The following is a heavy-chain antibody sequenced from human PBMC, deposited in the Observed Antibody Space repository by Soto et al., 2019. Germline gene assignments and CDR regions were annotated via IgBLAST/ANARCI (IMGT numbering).Heavy chain of an antibody. D-gene: IGHD2-2*01. CDR1: GYTFTSYA. Sequence: SVKVSCKASGYTFTSYAMNWVRQAPGQGLEWMGWINTNTGNPTYAQGFTGRFVFSLDTSVSAAYLQICSLKAEDTAVYYCARARDCSSTSCSGGFDPWGQGTLVTVSS. V-gene: IGHV7-4-1*01. CDR3: ARARDCSSTSCSGGFDP. CDR2: INTNTGNP. J-gene: IGHJ5*02.